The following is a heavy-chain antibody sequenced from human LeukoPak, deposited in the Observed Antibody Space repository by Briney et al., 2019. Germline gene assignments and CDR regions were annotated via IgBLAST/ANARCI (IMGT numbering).Heavy chain of an antibody. CDR3: ARDKSRAQLWPYYYYGMDV. V-gene: IGHV4-4*08. D-gene: IGHD5-18*01. J-gene: IGHJ6*02. CDR2: IYTSGST. CDR1: GGSISSYY. Sequence: SETLSLTCTVSGGSISSYYWSWIRQPPGKGLEWIGYIYTSGSTNYNPSLKSRVTMSVDTSKNQFSLKLSSVTAADTAVYYCARDKSRAQLWPYYYYGMDVWGQGTTVTVSS.